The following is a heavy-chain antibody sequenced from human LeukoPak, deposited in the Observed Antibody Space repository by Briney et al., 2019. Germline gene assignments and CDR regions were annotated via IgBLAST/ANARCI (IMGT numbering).Heavy chain of an antibody. D-gene: IGHD3-22*01. V-gene: IGHV4-59*01. CDR2: IYDSGSI. J-gene: IGHJ4*02. Sequence: SETLSLTCTVSGGSISSYYWSWIRQPPGKGLEWIGYIYDSGSINYNPSLKSRVTISADTSKNQFSLRLNSVTAADTAVYYCARYYYDSSGYYYGYFDYWGQGTLVTVSS. CDR1: GGSISSYY. CDR3: ARYYYDSSGYYYGYFDY.